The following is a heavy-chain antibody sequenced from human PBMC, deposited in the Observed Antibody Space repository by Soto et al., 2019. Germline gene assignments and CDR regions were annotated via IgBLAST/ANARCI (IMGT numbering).Heavy chain of an antibody. V-gene: IGHV2-5*02. Sequence: QITLKESGPPLVKPTQTLTLTCTFSGFSLSASGVGVGWIRQPPGKALEWLAIIYWDDAKHYSPSLKSSLTITKDPSKNQVVLTMTNMDPVDTATYYRAHKGGGDRILDYWGQGTLVTVSS. CDR3: AHKGGGDRILDY. D-gene: IGHD3-16*01. CDR1: GFSLSASGVG. CDR2: IYWDDAK. J-gene: IGHJ4*02.